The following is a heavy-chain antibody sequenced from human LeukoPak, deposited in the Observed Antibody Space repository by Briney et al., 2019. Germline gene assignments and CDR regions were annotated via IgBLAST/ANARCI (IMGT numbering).Heavy chain of an antibody. J-gene: IGHJ4*02. CDR1: GYTFTSYY. V-gene: IGHV1-46*01. Sequence: GASVKVSCKASGYTFTSYYMHWVRQAPGQGLEWMGIINPSGGSTSYAQKFQGRVTMTRDMSTSTVYMELSSLRSEDTAVYYCARGGGGHYDFLGLGELDYWGQGTLVTVSS. CDR3: ARGGGGHYDFLGLGELDY. D-gene: IGHD3-3*01. CDR2: INPSGGST.